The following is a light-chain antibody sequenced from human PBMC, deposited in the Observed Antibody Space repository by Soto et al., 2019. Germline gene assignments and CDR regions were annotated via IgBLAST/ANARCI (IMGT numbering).Light chain of an antibody. CDR1: QGISSF. Sequence: FLSASVGDRVTITCRASQGISSFLAWYQQKPGKAPNLLMYAASTLQSGVPSRFSGSGSGTEFTLTISSLQPGDFATYYCQHYNTYPWTFGQGTKVDIK. CDR2: AAS. CDR3: QHYNTYPWT. V-gene: IGKV1-9*01. J-gene: IGKJ1*01.